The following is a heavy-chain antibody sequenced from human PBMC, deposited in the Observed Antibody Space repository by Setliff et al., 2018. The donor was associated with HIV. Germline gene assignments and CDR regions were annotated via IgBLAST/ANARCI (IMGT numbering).Heavy chain of an antibody. CDR1: GYSFTSYW. CDR3: AKHLSPGSGWYSKARGMDV. J-gene: IGHJ6*02. Sequence: GESLKISCKGSGYSFTSYWIAWVRQMPGKGLECMGIIYPGDSDAIYSPSSQGQVTISADKSISTAYLQWSSLKASDTAMYYCAKHLSPGSGWYSKARGMDVWGQGTTVTVSS. V-gene: IGHV5-51*01. CDR2: IYPGDSDA. D-gene: IGHD6-19*01.